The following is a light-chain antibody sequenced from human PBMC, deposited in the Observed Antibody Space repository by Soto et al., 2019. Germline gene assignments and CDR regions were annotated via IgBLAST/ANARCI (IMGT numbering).Light chain of an antibody. CDR3: CSFTSITTYV. V-gene: IGLV2-14*01. Sequence: QSALTQPASVSGSPGQSITISCTGTSSDVGAYNYVSRYQQQPGKAPKLMISEVSNRPSGVSNRFSGSKSGNTASLIISGLQAEDEADYYCCSFTSITTYVFGTGTKVTVL. J-gene: IGLJ1*01. CDR1: SSDVGAYNY. CDR2: EVS.